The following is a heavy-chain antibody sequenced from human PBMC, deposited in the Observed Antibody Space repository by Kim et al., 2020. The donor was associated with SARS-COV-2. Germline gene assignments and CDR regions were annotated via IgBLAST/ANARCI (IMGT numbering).Heavy chain of an antibody. D-gene: IGHD3-10*01. Sequence: ADSVKGRFTISRDNSKNMLYLQMNSLRAEDTAVYYCAKAGGSGSYSFDYWGQGTLVTVSS. J-gene: IGHJ4*02. CDR3: AKAGGSGSYSFDY. V-gene: IGHV3-23*03.